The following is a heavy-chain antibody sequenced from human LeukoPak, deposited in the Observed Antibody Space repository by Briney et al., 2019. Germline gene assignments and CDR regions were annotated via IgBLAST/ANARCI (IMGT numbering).Heavy chain of an antibody. Sequence: GGSLRLSCVASGFTFSNAWMSWVRQAPIKGLEWVGRIKRKIDGDTTDYAAPAKARFTISRDDSKNTLYVQMNSLKTEDTAVDYCTSEDQGGFDYWGRGTLVTVSS. CDR2: IKRKIDGDTT. CDR1: GFTFSNAW. V-gene: IGHV3-15*01. CDR3: TSEDQGGFDY. D-gene: IGHD1-26*01. J-gene: IGHJ4*02.